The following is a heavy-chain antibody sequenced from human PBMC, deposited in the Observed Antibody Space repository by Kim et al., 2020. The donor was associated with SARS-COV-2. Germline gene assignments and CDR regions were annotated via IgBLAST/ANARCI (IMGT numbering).Heavy chain of an antibody. D-gene: IGHD3-10*01. Sequence: AGSLRLSCAASGLSFDDSAMNWVRQPPGKGLEWVAVISYDGRNKDYAASVKGRFTISRDNSKRTLYLQMNSLRVEDTAVYYCARGNYYESVSLSDYDNGMDVWGQGTTVTVSS. CDR3: ARGNYYESVSLSDYDNGMDV. J-gene: IGHJ6*02. CDR1: GLSFDDSA. V-gene: IGHV3-30-3*01. CDR2: ISYDGRNK.